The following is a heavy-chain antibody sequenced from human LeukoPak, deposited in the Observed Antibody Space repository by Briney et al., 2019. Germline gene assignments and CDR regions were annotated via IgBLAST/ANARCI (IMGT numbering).Heavy chain of an antibody. J-gene: IGHJ6*03. CDR3: ARGQRGSYYYYYMDV. V-gene: IGHV4-59*01. Sequence: SETLSLTCTVSGGSISSYYWSWLRQPPGKGLEWIGYIYYSGSTNYNPSLKSRVTISVDTSKNQFSLKLSSVTAADTAVYYCARGQRGSYYYYYMDVWGKGTTVTVSS. CDR2: IYYSGST. CDR1: GGSISSYY.